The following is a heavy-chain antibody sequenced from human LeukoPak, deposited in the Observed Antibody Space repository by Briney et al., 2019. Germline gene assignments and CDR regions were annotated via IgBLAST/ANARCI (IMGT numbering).Heavy chain of an antibody. V-gene: IGHV3-23*03. CDR2: IYSGGST. CDR1: GFTFSSYA. CDR3: ARGPYSSGEFDY. D-gene: IGHD6-19*01. J-gene: IGHJ4*02. Sequence: PGGSLRLSCAASGFTFSSYAMSWVRQAPGKGLEWVSVIYSGGSTYYADSVKGRFTISRDNSKNTLYLQMNSLRAEDTAVYYYARGPYSSGEFDYWGQGTLVTVSS.